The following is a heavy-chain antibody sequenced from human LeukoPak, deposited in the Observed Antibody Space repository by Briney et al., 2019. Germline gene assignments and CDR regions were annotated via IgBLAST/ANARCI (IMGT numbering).Heavy chain of an antibody. Sequence: SETLSLTCTVSGYSISSGYYWGWIRQPPGKGLEWIGSIYHSGSTYYNPSLKSRVTISLDTSKNQFSLKLSSVTAADTAMYYCARGGIFGVVRSFDYWGQGTLVTVSS. V-gene: IGHV4-38-2*02. CDR1: GYSISSGYY. CDR3: ARGGIFGVVRSFDY. D-gene: IGHD3-3*01. CDR2: IYHSGST. J-gene: IGHJ4*02.